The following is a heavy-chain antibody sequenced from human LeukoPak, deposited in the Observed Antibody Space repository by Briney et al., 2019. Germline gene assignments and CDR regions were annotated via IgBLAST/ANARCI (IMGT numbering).Heavy chain of an antibody. CDR3: ARDVSWQHLDY. J-gene: IGHJ4*02. CDR2: IKQDGSEK. CDR1: GVTFSGYW. Sequence: GGSLRLSCAASGVTFSGYWMSWVRQAPGKGLEWVANIKQDGSEKYYVDPVKGQFTISRDNAKNSLYLQMNSLSAEDTAVYYCARDVSWQHLDYWGEGTVVSVS. D-gene: IGHD6-13*01. V-gene: IGHV3-7*01.